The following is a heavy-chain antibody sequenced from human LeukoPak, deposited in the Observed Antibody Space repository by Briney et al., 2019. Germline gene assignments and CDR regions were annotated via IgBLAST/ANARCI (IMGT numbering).Heavy chain of an antibody. D-gene: IGHD3-10*01. CDR1: GYTVTGYH. CDR3: AGDMVRGVILRRVLEY. Sequence: ASVKVSCKASGYTVTGYHMHWVRQAPGQGLEWMGWINPNSGGTNYAQKFQGRVTMTRDTSINIAYMELSRLRSDDTAVYYCAGDMVRGVILRRVLEYWGQGTLVTVSS. V-gene: IGHV1-2*02. CDR2: INPNSGGT. J-gene: IGHJ4*02.